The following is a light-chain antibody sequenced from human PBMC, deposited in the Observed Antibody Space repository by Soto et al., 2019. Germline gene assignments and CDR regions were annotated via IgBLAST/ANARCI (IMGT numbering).Light chain of an antibody. V-gene: IGLV2-23*02. CDR1: SSDVGSYKL. Sequence: QSALTQAASVSGSPGQSITISCTGTSSDVGSYKLVSWYQQHPGKAPKLMIYEVSKRPSGVSNRFSGSESGNTASLTISGLQAEDEADYYCCSYAGSSTYVFGTGTKLTVL. CDR3: CSYAGSSTYV. J-gene: IGLJ1*01. CDR2: EVS.